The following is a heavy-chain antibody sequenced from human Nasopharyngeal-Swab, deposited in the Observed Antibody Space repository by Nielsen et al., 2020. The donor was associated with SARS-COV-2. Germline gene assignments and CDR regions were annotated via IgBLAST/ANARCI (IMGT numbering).Heavy chain of an antibody. CDR2: INYSGST. Sequence: SETLSLTCTVSGGSISSSSYYWGWIRQPPGKGLEWIGSINYSGSTYYNPSLKSRVTISVDTSKNQFSLKLSSVTAADTAVYYCASSIRYSGYDLGFDYWGQGTLVTVSS. CDR3: ASSIRYSGYDLGFDY. D-gene: IGHD5-12*01. V-gene: IGHV4-39*07. J-gene: IGHJ4*02. CDR1: GGSISSSSYY.